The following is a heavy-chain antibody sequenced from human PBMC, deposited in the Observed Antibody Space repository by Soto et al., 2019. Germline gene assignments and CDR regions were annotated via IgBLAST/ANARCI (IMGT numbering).Heavy chain of an antibody. V-gene: IGHV1-58*01. Sequence: SVKVSCKASGFTFTSSAVQWVRQARGQRPEWIGWIVVGSGNTNYAQKFQERVTITRDMSTSTAYMELSSLRSEDTAVYYCAADRYYYDSSGYTFDYWGQGTLVTVSS. CDR2: IVVGSGNT. CDR3: AADRYYYDSSGYTFDY. J-gene: IGHJ4*02. D-gene: IGHD3-22*01. CDR1: GFTFTSSA.